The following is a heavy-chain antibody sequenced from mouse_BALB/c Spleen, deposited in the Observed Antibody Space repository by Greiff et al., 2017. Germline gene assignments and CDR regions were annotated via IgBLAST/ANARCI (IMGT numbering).Heavy chain of an antibody. CDR3: ARESYYYGSSYGGAMDY. CDR1: GFSLTSYG. V-gene: IGHV2-9*02. Sequence: VKLQQSGPGLVAPSQSLSITCTVSGFSLTSYGVHWVRQPPGKGLEWLGVIWAGGSTNYNSALMSRLSISKDNSKSQVFLKMNSLQTDDTAMYYCARESYYYGSSYGGAMDYWGQGTSVTVSS. D-gene: IGHD1-1*01. CDR2: IWAGGST. J-gene: IGHJ4*01.